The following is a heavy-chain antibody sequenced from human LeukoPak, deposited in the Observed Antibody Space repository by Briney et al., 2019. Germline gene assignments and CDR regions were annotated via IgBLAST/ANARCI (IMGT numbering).Heavy chain of an antibody. D-gene: IGHD6-13*01. V-gene: IGHV3-23*01. CDR3: AKIWKYSSSPVVLDV. Sequence: GGSLRLSCAASGFTFSSYGMSWVRQAPGKGLEWVSAISGSGGSTYYADSVKGWFTISRDNSKNTLYLQMNSLRAEDTAVYYCAKIWKYSSSPVVLDVWGKGTTVTISS. CDR2: ISGSGGST. CDR1: GFTFSSYG. J-gene: IGHJ6*04.